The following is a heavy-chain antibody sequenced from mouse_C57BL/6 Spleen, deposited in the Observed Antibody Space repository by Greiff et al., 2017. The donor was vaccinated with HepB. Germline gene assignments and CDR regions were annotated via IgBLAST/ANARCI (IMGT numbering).Heavy chain of an antibody. V-gene: IGHV5-16*01. J-gene: IGHJ1*03. D-gene: IGHD2-4*01. CDR1: GFTFSDYY. CDR2: INYDGSST. Sequence: EVQVVESEGGLVQPGSSMKLSCTASGFTFSDYYMAWVRQVPEKGLEWVANINYDGSSTYYLDSLKSRFIISRDNAKNILYLQMSSLKSEETATYYCSKIYYDYDGYWYFDVWGTGTTVTVSS. CDR3: SKIYYDYDGYWYFDV.